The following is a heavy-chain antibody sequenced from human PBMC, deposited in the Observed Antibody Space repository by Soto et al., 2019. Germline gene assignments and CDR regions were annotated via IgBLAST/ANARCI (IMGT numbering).Heavy chain of an antibody. CDR3: ARGRTGGGHFDL. V-gene: IGHV4-30-2*01. Sequence: SETLSLTCAVSGDSISSGGYAWSWVRQTPGRGQEWIGFIYHSGSTYYNPSLKSRVTISVERSKKQFSLTLTSVTAADTAVYYCARGRTGGGHFDLWGRGALVTVSS. D-gene: IGHD3-10*01. CDR2: IYHSGST. CDR1: GDSISSGGYA. J-gene: IGHJ2*01.